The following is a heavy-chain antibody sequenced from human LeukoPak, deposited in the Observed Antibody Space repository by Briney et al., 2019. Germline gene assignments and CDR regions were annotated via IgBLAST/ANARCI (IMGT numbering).Heavy chain of an antibody. D-gene: IGHD1-26*01. V-gene: IGHV3-73*01. Sequence: GGSLRLSCAASGFTFSGSAMHWVRQASGKGLEWVGRIRSKANSYATAYAASVKGRFTISRDDSKNTLYLQMNSLRAEDTAVYSCGVGATYYYYYYMDFWGKGTTVTVSS. J-gene: IGHJ6*03. CDR3: GVGATYYYYYYMDF. CDR2: IRSKANSYAT. CDR1: GFTFSGSA.